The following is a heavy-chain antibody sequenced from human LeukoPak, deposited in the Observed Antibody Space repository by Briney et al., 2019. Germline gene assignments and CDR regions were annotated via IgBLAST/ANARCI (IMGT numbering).Heavy chain of an antibody. CDR1: GFIFSTYW. J-gene: IGHJ3*02. V-gene: IGHV3-7*04. Sequence: GGSLRLSCAASGFIFSTYWMNWIRQAPGKGLEWVANIKQDGSEKYYVDSVKGRFTISRDNAKNSLFLQMNNLRAEDTAVYYCARVQNAFDIWGQGTMVTVSS. CDR3: ARVQNAFDI. CDR2: IKQDGSEK.